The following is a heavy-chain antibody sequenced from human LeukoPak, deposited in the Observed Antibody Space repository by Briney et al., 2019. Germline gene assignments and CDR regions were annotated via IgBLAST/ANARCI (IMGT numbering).Heavy chain of an antibody. V-gene: IGHV3-7*01. J-gene: IGHJ4*02. CDR3: TRAGTRSSMFWNY. CDR2: VKYDGSEK. CDR1: GLPFSSYW. Sequence: GGSLRLSCAASGLPFSSYWMTWVRQAPGKGQDRVANVKYDGSEKYYGDSVKGRFAISRDNAKNSLYLQMNSLRAEDTAVYYCTRAGTRSSMFWNYWGQGTLVSVSS. D-gene: IGHD3-3*01.